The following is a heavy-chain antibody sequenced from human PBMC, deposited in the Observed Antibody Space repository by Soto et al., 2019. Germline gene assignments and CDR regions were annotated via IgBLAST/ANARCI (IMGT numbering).Heavy chain of an antibody. V-gene: IGHV1-18*01. CDR2: ISAYNGNT. CDR3: ARVAGIAVAGYYYYYGMEV. Sequence: ASVKVSCKASGYTFTSYGISWVRQAPGQGLEWMGWISAYNGNTNYAQKLQGRVTMTTDTSTSTAYMELRSLRSDDTAVYYCARVAGIAVAGYYYYYGMEVWGQGTTVTVSS. D-gene: IGHD6-19*01. J-gene: IGHJ6*02. CDR1: GYTFTSYG.